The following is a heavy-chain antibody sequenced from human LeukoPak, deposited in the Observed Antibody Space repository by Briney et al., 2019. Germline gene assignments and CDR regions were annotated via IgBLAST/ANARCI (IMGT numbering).Heavy chain of an antibody. D-gene: IGHD2-15*01. CDR3: ARDVGDWFDP. CDR1: GGSISSYY. V-gene: IGHV4-59*01. CDR2: IYYSGST. Sequence: TSETLSLTCTVSGGSISSYYWRWIRQPPGKGLEWIGYIYYSGSTNYNPSLKSRVTISVDTSKNQFSLKLSSVTAADTAVYYCARDVGDWFDPWGQGTLVTVSS. J-gene: IGHJ5*02.